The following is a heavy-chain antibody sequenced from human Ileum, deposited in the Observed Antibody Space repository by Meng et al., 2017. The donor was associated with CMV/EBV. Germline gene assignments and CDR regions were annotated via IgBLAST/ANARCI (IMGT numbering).Heavy chain of an antibody. CDR1: GFLFSSYE. D-gene: IGHD2-2*01. CDR2: ISGSGRVT. CDR3: AKDQRVPAATGY. J-gene: IGHJ4*02. Sequence: GESLKISCEVSGFLFSSYEMTWGRQAPGKGLEWISYISGSGRVTDYADSVKGRFTISRDNSKNTLYLQMNSLRAEDTAVYYCAKDQRVPAATGYWGQGTLVTVSS. V-gene: IGHV3-48*03.